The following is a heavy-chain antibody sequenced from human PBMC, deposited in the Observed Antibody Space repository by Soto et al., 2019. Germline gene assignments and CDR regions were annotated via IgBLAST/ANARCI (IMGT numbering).Heavy chain of an antibody. J-gene: IGHJ5*02. V-gene: IGHV2-5*01. CDR3: AKSGSSGWYGWFDP. CDR2: IYWNDDK. Sequence: SGPTLVNPTQTLTLTCIFSGFSLRTSGVGVGWIRQPPGKALEWLGFIYWNDDKRYSPSLKSRLTITKDTSKNQVVLTMTNMDPVDTAKYYCAKSGSSGWYGWFDPCGQGTLVTVSS. CDR1: GFSLRTSGVG. D-gene: IGHD6-19*01.